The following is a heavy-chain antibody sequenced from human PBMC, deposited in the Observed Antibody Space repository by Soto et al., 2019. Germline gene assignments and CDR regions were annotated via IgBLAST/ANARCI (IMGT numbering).Heavy chain of an antibody. D-gene: IGHD3-9*01. CDR1: GFTFSSYS. CDR2: VSSSSSYI. Sequence: PGGSLRLSCAASGFTFSSYSMNWVRQAPGKGLEWVSSVSSSSSYIYYADSVKGRFTISRDNAKNSLYLQMNSLRAEDTAVYYCARDQIDILTGYYDIGDAFDYWGQGTLVTVS. CDR3: ARDQIDILTGYYDIGDAFDY. J-gene: IGHJ4*02. V-gene: IGHV3-21*01.